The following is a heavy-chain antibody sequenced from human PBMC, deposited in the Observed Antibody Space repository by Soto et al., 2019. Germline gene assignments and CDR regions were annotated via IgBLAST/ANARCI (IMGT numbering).Heavy chain of an antibody. Sequence: VQLVESGGGVVQPGRSLRLSCAASGFTFSSYGMHWVRQAPGKGLEWVAVIWYDGTNKYYADSVKGRFTISRDNSKNTLYLQMNSLRAEDTAVYYCARALVAYCSGGSCFPFDYWGQGTLVTVSS. V-gene: IGHV3-33*01. J-gene: IGHJ4*02. D-gene: IGHD2-15*01. CDR2: IWYDGTNK. CDR3: ARALVAYCSGGSCFPFDY. CDR1: GFTFSSYG.